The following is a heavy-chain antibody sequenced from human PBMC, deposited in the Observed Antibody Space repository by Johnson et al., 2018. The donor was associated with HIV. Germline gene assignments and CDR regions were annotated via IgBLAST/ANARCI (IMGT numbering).Heavy chain of an antibody. V-gene: IGHV3-30*04. J-gene: IGHJ3*02. Sequence: QVQLVESGGGVVQPGRSLRLSCAASGFTFSSYAMHWVRQAPGKGLEWVAVISYDGSNNYYGDSVKGRFTISRDNSKNSLYLQMNSLKSEDTAVYYCATGASSTWSLGALDIWGQGTMVTVSS. CDR3: ATGASSTWSLGALDI. CDR2: ISYDGSNN. D-gene: IGHD6-13*01. CDR1: GFTFSSYA.